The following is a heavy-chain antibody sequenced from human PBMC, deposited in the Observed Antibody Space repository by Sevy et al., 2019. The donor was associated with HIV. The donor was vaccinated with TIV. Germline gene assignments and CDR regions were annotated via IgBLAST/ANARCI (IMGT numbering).Heavy chain of an antibody. CDR1: GGSITSLY. D-gene: IGHD1-26*01. CDR2: IYYIAPI. J-gene: IGHJ4*02. Sequence: SETLSLTCTVSGGSITSLYWNWIRQPPGKGLEWIANIYYIAPINNNPSLKSRATLSLTTSKNQFSLRLSSVTAAATAMYYCAGENAWGRGYSWGQGTLVTVSS. CDR3: AGENAWGRGYS. V-gene: IGHV4-59*08.